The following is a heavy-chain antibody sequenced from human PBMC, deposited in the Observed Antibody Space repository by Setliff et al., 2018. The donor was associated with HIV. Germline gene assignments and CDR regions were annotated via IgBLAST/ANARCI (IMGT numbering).Heavy chain of an antibody. CDR1: GYTFTSYA. CDR2: INTNTGNP. D-gene: IGHD6-19*01. CDR3: ARGHRVAVAGKRFNYYYYGMDV. J-gene: IGHJ6*02. V-gene: IGHV7-4-1*02. Sequence: ASVKVSCKASGYTFTSYAMNWVRQAPGQGLEWMGWINTNTGNPTYAQGFTGRFVFSLDTSVSTAYLQTSSLKAEDTAVYYCARGHRVAVAGKRFNYYYYGMDVWGQGTTVTVSS.